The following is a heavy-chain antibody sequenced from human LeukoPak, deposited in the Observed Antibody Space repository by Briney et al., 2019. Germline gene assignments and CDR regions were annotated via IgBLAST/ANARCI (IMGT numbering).Heavy chain of an antibody. D-gene: IGHD3-9*01. V-gene: IGHV4-39*07. Sequence: SETLSLTCTVSGGSISSSSYYWGWIRQPPGKGLEWIGSIYYSGSTNYNPSLKSRVTISVDTSKNQFSLKLSSVTAADTAVYYCARASVEDILTGYYWFDYWGQGTLVTVSS. CDR1: GGSISSSSYY. J-gene: IGHJ4*02. CDR2: IYYSGST. CDR3: ARASVEDILTGYYWFDY.